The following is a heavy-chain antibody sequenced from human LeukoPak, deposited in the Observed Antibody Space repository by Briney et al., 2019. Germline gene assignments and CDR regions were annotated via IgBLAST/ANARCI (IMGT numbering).Heavy chain of an antibody. V-gene: IGHV4-59*01. D-gene: IGHD3-22*01. CDR3: AHSSGYGIDY. J-gene: IGHJ4*02. CDR1: GGSINNYY. Sequence: SETLSLACTVSGGSINNYYWSWIRQPPGKGLEYIGYIYYSGSANYNPSLKSRVTISVDPSKNQFSLKLSSVTAADTAVYYCAHSSGYGIDYWGQGTLVTVSS. CDR2: IYYSGSA.